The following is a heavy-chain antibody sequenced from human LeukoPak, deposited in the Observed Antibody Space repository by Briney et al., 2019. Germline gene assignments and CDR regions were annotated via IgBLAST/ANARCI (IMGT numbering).Heavy chain of an antibody. Sequence: PSETLSLTCTVSGGSISSSSYYWGWIRQAPGQGLEWVSYISNSGHYTNYADSVEGRFTISRDNAENSLYLQMSSLRAEDTAVYYCARSRGAGPGAYFDYWGQGTLVTVTS. J-gene: IGHJ4*02. CDR1: GGSISSSSYY. V-gene: IGHV3-11*03. D-gene: IGHD6-19*01. CDR3: ARSRGAGPGAYFDY. CDR2: ISNSGHYT.